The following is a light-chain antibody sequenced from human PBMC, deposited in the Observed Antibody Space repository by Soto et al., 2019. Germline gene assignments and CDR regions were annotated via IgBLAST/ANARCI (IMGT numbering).Light chain of an antibody. CDR3: QQYNTWPRT. V-gene: IGKV3-20*01. CDR1: QTINSRD. Sequence: EIVLTQSPGTLSLSPGERATLSCRASQTINSRDLAWYQQRPGQAPRLLLYGASSRATGIPDRFTASGSGTEFTLTISSLQSEDFAVYYCQQYNTWPRTFGQGTKVEIK. J-gene: IGKJ1*01. CDR2: GAS.